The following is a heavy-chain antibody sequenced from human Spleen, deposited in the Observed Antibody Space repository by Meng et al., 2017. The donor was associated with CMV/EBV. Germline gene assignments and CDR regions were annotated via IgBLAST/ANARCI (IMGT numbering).Heavy chain of an antibody. CDR1: GYTFTKYA. Sequence: ACKASGYTFTKYAMNWVRQAPGQGLEWVGWINTNTGNPTYAQGFTGRFVFSLDTSVSTAYLQISSLKAEDTAVYYCAREASGIEFDYWGQGTLVTVSS. CDR2: INTNTGNP. V-gene: IGHV7-4-1*02. D-gene: IGHD6-13*01. J-gene: IGHJ4*02. CDR3: AREASGIEFDY.